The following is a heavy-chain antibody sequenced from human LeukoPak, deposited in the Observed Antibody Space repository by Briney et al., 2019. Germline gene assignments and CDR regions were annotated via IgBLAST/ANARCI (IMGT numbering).Heavy chain of an antibody. CDR2: INPNSGVT. V-gene: IGHV1-2*02. CDR1: GYTFTGHY. CDR3: ATKPVWFREFPFDP. D-gene: IGHD3-10*01. J-gene: IGHJ5*02. Sequence: GASVKVSCKASGYTFTGHYMHWVRQAPGHGLEWMGWINPNSGVTHYAQKFQGRVTMSRDTSISTAYMELSSLRSEDTAVYYCATKPVWFREFPFDPWGQGTLVTVSS.